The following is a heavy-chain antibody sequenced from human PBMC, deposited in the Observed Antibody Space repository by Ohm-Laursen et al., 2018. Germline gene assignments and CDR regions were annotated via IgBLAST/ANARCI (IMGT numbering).Heavy chain of an antibody. V-gene: IGHV3-20*04. D-gene: IGHD6-13*01. Sequence: SLRLSCTAPGFTFDNYGMNWVRQAPGRGLEWVSGINWNGGSTDYADSVKGRFTISRDNGKNSLYLQMNSLRAEDTALYYCARDRGSSSYYGMDVWGQGTTVTVSS. CDR1: GFTFDNYG. J-gene: IGHJ6*02. CDR2: INWNGGST. CDR3: ARDRGSSSYYGMDV.